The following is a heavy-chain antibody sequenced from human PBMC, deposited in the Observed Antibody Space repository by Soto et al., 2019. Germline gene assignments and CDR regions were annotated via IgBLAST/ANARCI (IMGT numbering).Heavy chain of an antibody. CDR1: GGTFSSYV. J-gene: IGHJ6*02. D-gene: IGHD3-3*01. Sequence: QVQLVQSGAEVKKPGSSVKVSCKASGGTFSSYVISWVRQAPGQGLEWMGGIIPIFGPANYARKFQGRVTITPHNTTSEAYIELSSLGAEDKAVYYCERGPGAYDFLARRKSYFYGMDVWGQGSTVTVSS. CDR3: ERGPGAYDFLARRKSYFYGMDV. V-gene: IGHV1-69*06. CDR2: IIPIFGPA.